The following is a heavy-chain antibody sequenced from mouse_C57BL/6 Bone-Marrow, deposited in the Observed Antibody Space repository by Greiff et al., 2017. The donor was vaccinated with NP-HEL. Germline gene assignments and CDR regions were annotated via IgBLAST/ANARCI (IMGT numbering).Heavy chain of an antibody. CDR2: ISSGGDYI. D-gene: IGHD1-1*01. CDR1: GFTFSSYA. V-gene: IGHV5S21*01. J-gene: IGHJ1*03. CDR3: TRRPYYYGSSHWYFDV. Sequence: KLQESGEGLVKPGGSLKLSCAASGFTFSSYAMSWVRQTPEKRLEWVAYISSGGDYIYYADTVKGRFTISRDNARNTLYLQMSSLKSEDTAMYYCTRRPYYYGSSHWYFDVWGTGTTVTVSS.